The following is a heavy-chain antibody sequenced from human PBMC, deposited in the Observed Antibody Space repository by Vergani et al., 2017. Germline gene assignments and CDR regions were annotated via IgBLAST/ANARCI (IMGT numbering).Heavy chain of an antibody. D-gene: IGHD1-7*01. CDR1: GYSFTSYW. CDR2: IDPSDSYT. V-gene: IGHV5-10-1*03. J-gene: IGHJ6*02. Sequence: EVQLVQSGAEVKKPGESLRISCKGSGYSFTSYWISWVRQMPGKGLEWMGRIDPSDSYTTYSPSFQGHFTILADKSIRTAYLQWTSLKASDTAMYDWASLFITGATGPAYYCYGMDVWGQGTTVTVSS. CDR3: ASLFITGATGPAYYCYGMDV.